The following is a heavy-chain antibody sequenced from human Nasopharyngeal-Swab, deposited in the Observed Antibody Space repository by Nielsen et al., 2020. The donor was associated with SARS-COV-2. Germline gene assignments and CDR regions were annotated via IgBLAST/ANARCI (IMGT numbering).Heavy chain of an antibody. CDR3: AKGGYSSSWYEAPYYYYYYGMDV. Sequence: GESLKISCAASGFTFSSYAMSWVRQAPGKGLEWVSAISGSGGSTYYADSVKGRFTISRDNSKNTLYLQMNSLRAEDTAVYYCAKGGYSSSWYEAPYYYYYYGMDVWGLGTTVTVSS. D-gene: IGHD6-13*01. CDR1: GFTFSSYA. CDR2: ISGSGGST. J-gene: IGHJ6*02. V-gene: IGHV3-23*01.